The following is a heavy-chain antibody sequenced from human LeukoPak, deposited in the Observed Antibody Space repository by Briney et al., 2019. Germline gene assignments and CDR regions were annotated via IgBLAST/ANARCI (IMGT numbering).Heavy chain of an antibody. D-gene: IGHD2-15*01. CDR3: ARALLDCSGGSCYGY. CDR2: INSDGSST. Sequence: GGSLRLSCAASGFTFSSYWMHWVRQAPGKGLVWVSRINSDGSSTSYADSVKGRFTTSRDNAKNTLYLQMNSLRAEDTAVYYCARALLDCSGGSCYGYWGQGTLVTVSS. V-gene: IGHV3-74*01. CDR1: GFTFSSYW. J-gene: IGHJ4*02.